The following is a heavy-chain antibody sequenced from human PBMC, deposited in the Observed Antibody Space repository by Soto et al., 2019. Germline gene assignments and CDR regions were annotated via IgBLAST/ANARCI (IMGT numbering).Heavy chain of an antibody. CDR1: GLTFISYS. D-gene: IGHD3-3*01. Sequence: GGSLRLSCTASGLTFISYSMNWVRQAPGKGLEWVAVISSDGSNKYYVDSVKGRFTISRDNSKNTLYLQMNSLRGDDTAVFYCAKDLNAFWSGLDYWGQGTLVTVSS. V-gene: IGHV3-30*02. CDR2: ISSDGSNK. CDR3: AKDLNAFWSGLDY. J-gene: IGHJ4*02.